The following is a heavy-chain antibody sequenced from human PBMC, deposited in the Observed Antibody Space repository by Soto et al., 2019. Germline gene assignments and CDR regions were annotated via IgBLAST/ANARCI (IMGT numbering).Heavy chain of an antibody. Sequence: EVQLVQSGGGSVQPGGSLRLSCAAAGFTFTNYWMHWVRQVPGTGLVWVSRIDGVGTGTSYSDSVRVRFTISRDNADNMLYLQLNSLRAEHTAVYYGTTVFESWGQGILVTVSS. CDR2: IDGVGTGT. J-gene: IGHJ4*02. CDR1: GFTFTNYW. V-gene: IGHV3-74*01. CDR3: TTVFES.